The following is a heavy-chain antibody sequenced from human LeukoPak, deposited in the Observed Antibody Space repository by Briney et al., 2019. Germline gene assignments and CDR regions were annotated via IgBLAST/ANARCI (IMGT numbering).Heavy chain of an antibody. CDR1: GGSISSYY. CDR3: ASHYLSLDYFDY. J-gene: IGHJ4*02. V-gene: IGHV4-59*01. Sequence: SETLSLTCTVSGGSISSYYWSWIRQPPGKGLEWIGYTYYSGSTNYNPSLKSRVTISVDTSKNQFSLKLSSVTAADTAVYYCASHYLSLDYFDYWGQGTLVTVSS. CDR2: TYYSGST. D-gene: IGHD2-21*01.